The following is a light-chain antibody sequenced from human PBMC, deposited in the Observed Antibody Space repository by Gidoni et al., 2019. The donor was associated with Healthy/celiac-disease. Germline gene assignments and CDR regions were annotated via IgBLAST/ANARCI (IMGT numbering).Light chain of an antibody. CDR1: SSDVGGYNY. CDR2: DVS. V-gene: IGLV2-11*01. Sequence: QSALTQPRPVSGSPAQPVTISCTGTSSDVGGYNYVSWYQQHPGKAPKLMLYDVSKRPSGVPDRFFCSKSGNTASLPISGLQAEDEADYYCCSYAGSYTVVFGGGTKLTVL. CDR3: CSYAGSYTVV. J-gene: IGLJ2*01.